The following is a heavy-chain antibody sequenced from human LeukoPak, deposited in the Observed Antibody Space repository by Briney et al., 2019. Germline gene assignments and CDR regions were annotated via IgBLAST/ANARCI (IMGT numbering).Heavy chain of an antibody. Sequence: ASVKVSCKASGYTFTSYDINWVRQATGQGLEWMGSMNPNSGNTGYAQKFQGRVTMTRNTSISTAYMELTSLRSEDTAVYYCARGGRTEEWWELNLVDAFDIWGQGTMVTVSS. J-gene: IGHJ3*02. CDR1: GYTFTSYD. V-gene: IGHV1-8*01. D-gene: IGHD2-15*01. CDR2: MNPNSGNT. CDR3: ARGGRTEEWWELNLVDAFDI.